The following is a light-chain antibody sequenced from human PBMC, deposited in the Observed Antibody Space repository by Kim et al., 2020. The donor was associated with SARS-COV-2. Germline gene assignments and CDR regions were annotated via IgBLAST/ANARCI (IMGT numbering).Light chain of an antibody. CDR2: VGTGGIVG. Sequence: CTLGSGYSNYKVDWYQQRPGKGPRFVMRVGTGGIVGSRGDGIPDRFSVLGSGLNRYLTIKNIQEEDESDYHCGADHGSGSSFVYVFGTGTKVTVL. CDR1: SGYSNYK. J-gene: IGLJ1*01. CDR3: GADHGSGSSFVYV. V-gene: IGLV9-49*01.